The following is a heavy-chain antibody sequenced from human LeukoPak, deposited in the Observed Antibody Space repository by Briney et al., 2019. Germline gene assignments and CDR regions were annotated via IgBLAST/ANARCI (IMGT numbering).Heavy chain of an antibody. CDR1: GFTFSNYG. D-gene: IGHD3-10*01. J-gene: IGHJ4*02. CDR3: AKVKLLWFGELSYFDY. Sequence: GRSLRLSCAASGFTFSNYGMHWVRQAPVKGLEWVAAISYDGSNKYYADSVKGRFTISRDNSKNTLYLQMNSLRAEDTAVYYCAKVKLLWFGELSYFDYWGQGTLVTVSS. V-gene: IGHV3-30*18. CDR2: ISYDGSNK.